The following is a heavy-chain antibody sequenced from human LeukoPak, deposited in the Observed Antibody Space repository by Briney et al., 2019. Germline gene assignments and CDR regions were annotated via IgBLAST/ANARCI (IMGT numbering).Heavy chain of an antibody. J-gene: IGHJ4*02. CDR3: ARHRSGAAFDF. CDR2: IYSGGST. V-gene: IGHV3-53*01. CDR1: GFTVSSNY. D-gene: IGHD3-10*01. Sequence: GGSLRLSCAASGFTVSSNYMSWVRQAPGKGLEWVSIIYSGGSTYYADSVKGRFTISRDNSKNTLYLQMNSLRAEDTAVYYCARHRSGAAFDFWGQGTLVTVSS.